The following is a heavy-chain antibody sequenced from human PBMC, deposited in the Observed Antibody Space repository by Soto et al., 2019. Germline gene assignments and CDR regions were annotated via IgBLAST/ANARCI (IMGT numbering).Heavy chain of an antibody. V-gene: IGHV4-59*08. CDR3: ARHEAAAGTVSWFDP. CDR2: VYYSGST. J-gene: IGHJ5*02. Sequence: QPPGKGLEWIGYVYYSGSTKYNPSLESRVTISVDTSKNQFSLKLSSVTAADTAVYYCARHEAAAGTVSWFDPWGQGTLVTVSS. D-gene: IGHD6-13*01.